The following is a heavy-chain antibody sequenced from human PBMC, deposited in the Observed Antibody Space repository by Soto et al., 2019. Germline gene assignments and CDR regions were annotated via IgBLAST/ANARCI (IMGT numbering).Heavy chain of an antibody. D-gene: IGHD4-17*01. Sequence: EVQLVESGGGLVQPGGSLRLSCAASGFTFRNYWMSWVRQAPGKGLEWVANIQQDGRDKYYVDSVRGRFTISRGNARNSLYLQMNSLRAEDTAVYYCARGVDDYADYRFDYWGQGTLVTVSS. J-gene: IGHJ4*02. CDR2: IQQDGRDK. CDR1: GFTFRNYW. V-gene: IGHV3-7*01. CDR3: ARGVDDYADYRFDY.